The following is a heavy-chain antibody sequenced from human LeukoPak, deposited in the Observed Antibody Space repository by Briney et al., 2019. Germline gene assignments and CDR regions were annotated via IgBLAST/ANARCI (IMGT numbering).Heavy chain of an antibody. V-gene: IGHV3-21*01. D-gene: IGHD3-9*01. Sequence: PGGSLRLSCAASGFTFSSYSMNWVRQAPGKGLEWVSSISSSSSYIYYADSVKGRFTISRDNAKNSLYLQMNSLRAEDTAVYYCAKEVLRYFDWLSRLGYYCGMDVWGQGTTVTVSS. J-gene: IGHJ6*02. CDR3: AKEVLRYFDWLSRLGYYCGMDV. CDR1: GFTFSSYS. CDR2: ISSSSSYI.